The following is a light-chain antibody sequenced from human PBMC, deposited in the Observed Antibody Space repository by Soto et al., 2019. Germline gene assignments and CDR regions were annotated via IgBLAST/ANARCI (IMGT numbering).Light chain of an antibody. CDR2: TAS. CDR3: QQLNSYPLT. Sequence: DIQLTQSPSFLSASVGDRVSITCWASQGITSFLAWYQQIPGKAPKLLIYTASTLQSGVPPRFIGSGAGTEFTLTISSLQHEDFGTDYCQQLNSYPLTFGGGTRVAIK. V-gene: IGKV1-9*01. CDR1: QGITSF. J-gene: IGKJ4*01.